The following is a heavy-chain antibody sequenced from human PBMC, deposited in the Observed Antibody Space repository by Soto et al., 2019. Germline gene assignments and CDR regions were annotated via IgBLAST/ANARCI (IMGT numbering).Heavy chain of an antibody. CDR2: IIPIFGTA. Sequence: GASVKVSCKASGGTFSSYAISWVRQAPGQGLEWMGGIIPIFGTANYAQKFQGRVTITADESTSTAYMELSSLRSEDTAVYYCARGYSYGTVYYYYYGMDVWGQGTTVTVSS. CDR1: GGTFSSYA. CDR3: ARGYSYGTVYYYYYGMDV. D-gene: IGHD5-18*01. J-gene: IGHJ6*02. V-gene: IGHV1-69*13.